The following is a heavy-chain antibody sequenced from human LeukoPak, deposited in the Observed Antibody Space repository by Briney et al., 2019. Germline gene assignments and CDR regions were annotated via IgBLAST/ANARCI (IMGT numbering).Heavy chain of an antibody. CDR3: ARYYSSSSFDY. CDR1: GYSFTSYW. CDR2: IYPGDSDT. D-gene: IGHD6-6*01. V-gene: IGHV5-51*01. Sequence: PGDSLKISCKGSGYSFTSYWIGWVRQIPGKGLEWMGIIYPGDSDTRYSPSFQGPVTISADKSISTAYLQWSSLKASDTAMYYCARYYSSSSFDYWGQGTLVTVSS. J-gene: IGHJ4*02.